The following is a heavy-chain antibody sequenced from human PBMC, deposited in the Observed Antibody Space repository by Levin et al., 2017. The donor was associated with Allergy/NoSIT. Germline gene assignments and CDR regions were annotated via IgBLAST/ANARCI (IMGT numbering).Heavy chain of an antibody. V-gene: IGHV3-23*01. D-gene: IGHD2-21*02. CDR1: GFTFSSYA. CDR2: ITSSGGST. Sequence: GGSLRLSCAASGFTFSSYAMSWVRQAPGKGLEWVSVITSSGGSTYYAASVKGRFTISRDNPKNTLYLQMNSLRAEDTAVYYCAKNPCGGDCYHYFDSWGQGTLVTVSS. J-gene: IGHJ4*02. CDR3: AKNPCGGDCYHYFDS.